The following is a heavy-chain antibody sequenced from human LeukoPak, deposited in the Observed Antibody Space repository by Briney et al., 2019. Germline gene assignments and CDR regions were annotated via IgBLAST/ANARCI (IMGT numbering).Heavy chain of an antibody. J-gene: IGHJ4*02. V-gene: IGHV4-4*02. CDR2: INHSGST. CDR1: GGSISSSNW. Sequence: PSGALSLTCAVSGGSISSSNWWSWVRQPPGKGLEWIGEINHSGSTNYNPSLKSRVTISVDTSKNQFSLKLSSVTAADTAVYYCARRGYDILTGYFFDYWGQGTLVTVSS. D-gene: IGHD3-9*01. CDR3: ARRGYDILTGYFFDY.